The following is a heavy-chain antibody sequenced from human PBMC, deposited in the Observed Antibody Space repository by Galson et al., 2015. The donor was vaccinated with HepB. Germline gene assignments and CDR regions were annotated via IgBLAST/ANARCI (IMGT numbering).Heavy chain of an antibody. CDR1: GFTFSSYA. D-gene: IGHD3-22*01. J-gene: IGHJ4*02. V-gene: IGHV3-23*01. Sequence: SLRLSCAASGFTFSSYAMSWVRQAPGKGLEWVSAISGSGGSTYYADSVKGRFTISRDNSKNTLYLQMNTLRAEDTALYYCARASSGYYNIFDYWGQGTLVTVSS. CDR3: ARASSGYYNIFDY. CDR2: ISGSGGST.